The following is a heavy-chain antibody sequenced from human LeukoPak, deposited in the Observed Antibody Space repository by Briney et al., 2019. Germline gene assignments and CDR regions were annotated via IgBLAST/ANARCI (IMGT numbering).Heavy chain of an antibody. V-gene: IGHV3-23*01. CDR2: ISGSGSST. D-gene: IGHD4-17*01. CDR3: AKRVTNYWYFDL. Sequence: GGSLRLSCAASGFTFSSYAMSWVRQAPGKGLELVSRISGSGSSTYYADSVKGRFTISRDNSKHTLYLQMDSLRAENTAVYYCAKRVTNYWYFDLWGRGTLVTVSS. J-gene: IGHJ2*01. CDR1: GFTFSSYA.